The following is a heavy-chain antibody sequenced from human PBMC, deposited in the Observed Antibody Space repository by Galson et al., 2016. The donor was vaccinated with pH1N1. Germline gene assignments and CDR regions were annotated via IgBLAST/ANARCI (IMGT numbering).Heavy chain of an antibody. V-gene: IGHV3-7*01. CDR1: GFTFSNYW. J-gene: IGHJ4*02. D-gene: IGHD4/OR15-4a*01. CDR2: IKHDGSQK. Sequence: LRLSCAGSGFTFSNYWMHWVRQAPGKGLEWVANIKHDGSQKYYVDSVKGRFTITRDNAKNSLYLQMNSLRAEDTAVYYCVRAVGAVEAFWGQGTLVTVSS. CDR3: VRAVGAVEAF.